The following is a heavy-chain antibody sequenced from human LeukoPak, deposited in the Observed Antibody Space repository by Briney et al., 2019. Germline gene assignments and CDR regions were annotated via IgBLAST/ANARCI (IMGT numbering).Heavy chain of an antibody. Sequence: GGSLRLSCAASGFTFSSYWMHWVRQAPGKGLVWVSRINSDGSSTSYADSVKGRFTISRDNAKNSLYLQMNSLRAEDTAVYYCARAEEDIVVVPAAETNFYYYYYMDVWGKGTTVTVSS. V-gene: IGHV3-74*01. D-gene: IGHD2-2*01. CDR1: GFTFSSYW. CDR3: ARAEEDIVVVPAAETNFYYYYYMDV. CDR2: INSDGSST. J-gene: IGHJ6*03.